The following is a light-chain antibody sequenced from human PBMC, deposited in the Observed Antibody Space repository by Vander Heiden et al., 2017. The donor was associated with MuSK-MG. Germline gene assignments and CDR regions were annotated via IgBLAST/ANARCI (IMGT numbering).Light chain of an antibody. CDR1: TADVGGYNY. V-gene: IGLV2-14*03. CDR3: SSYTSVYSLV. J-gene: IGLJ3*02. CDR2: DVS. Sequence: QSALIQPASVSGSPGQSLTISCTGTTADVGGYNYVPWYQQHAGKAPRLLLYDVSERPSGVSSRFSGSKSGNTASLSISGLQAEDEALYYCSSYTSVYSLVFGGGTKVTVL.